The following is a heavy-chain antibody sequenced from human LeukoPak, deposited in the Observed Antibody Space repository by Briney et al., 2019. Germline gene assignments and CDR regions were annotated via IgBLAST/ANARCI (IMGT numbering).Heavy chain of an antibody. J-gene: IGHJ4*02. CDR2: INTNTGNP. CDR1: GGTFSSYA. V-gene: IGHV7-4-1*02. CDR3: ARNPIAAAGYPPLDY. Sequence: ASVKVSCKASGGTFSSYAISWVRQAPGQGLEWMGWINTNTGNPTYAQGFTGRFVFSLDTSVSTAYLQISSLKAEDTAVYYCARNPIAAAGYPPLDYWGQGTLVTVSS. D-gene: IGHD6-13*01.